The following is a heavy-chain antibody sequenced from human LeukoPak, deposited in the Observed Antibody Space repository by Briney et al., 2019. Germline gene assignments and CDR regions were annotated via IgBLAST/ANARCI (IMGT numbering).Heavy chain of an antibody. CDR2: ISYDGSNK. V-gene: IGHV3-30*18. J-gene: IGHJ6*02. CDR1: GFTFSSYG. CDR3: AKGDVYSSGAANHYYYYGMDV. Sequence: KPGGSLRLSCAASGFTFSSYGMHWVRQAPGKGLEWVAVISYDGSNKYYADSVKGRFTISRDNSKNTLYLQMNSLRAEDTAVYYCAKGDVYSSGAANHYYYYGMDVWGQGTTVTVSS. D-gene: IGHD6-19*01.